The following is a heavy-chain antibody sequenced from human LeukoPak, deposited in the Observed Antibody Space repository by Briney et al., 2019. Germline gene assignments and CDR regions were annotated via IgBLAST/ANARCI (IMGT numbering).Heavy chain of an antibody. V-gene: IGHV1-46*01. D-gene: IGHD3-3*01. CDR1: GYTFTSNY. CDR2: IYPRDGST. Sequence: GASVKVSCKASGYTFTSNYIHWVRQAPGQGLEWMGMIYPRDGSTSYAQKFQGRVTMTRDTSTRTVYMELSSLRSEDTAVFYCARAEWHGMDVWGQGTTVTVSS. CDR3: ARAEWHGMDV. J-gene: IGHJ6*02.